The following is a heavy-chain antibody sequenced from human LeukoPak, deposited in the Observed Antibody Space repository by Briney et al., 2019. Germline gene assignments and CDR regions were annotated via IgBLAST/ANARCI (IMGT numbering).Heavy chain of an antibody. V-gene: IGHV1-69*05. CDR2: IIPIFGTA. CDR3: ARVNRHDFWSGYPDY. CDR1: GVTFSSYA. Sequence: ATLKVSCKASGVTFSSYAISCVPEAPGQGLEWMGGIIPIFGTANYAQKFQGRVTITTDESTSTAYMELSSLRSEDTAVYYCARVNRHDFWSGYPDYWGQGTLVTVSS. J-gene: IGHJ4*02. D-gene: IGHD3-3*01.